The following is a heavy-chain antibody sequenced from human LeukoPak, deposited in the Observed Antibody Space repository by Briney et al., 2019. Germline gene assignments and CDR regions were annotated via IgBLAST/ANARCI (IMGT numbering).Heavy chain of an antibody. V-gene: IGHV4-39*01. D-gene: IGHD5-18*01. J-gene: IGHJ4*02. CDR1: GGSISSSSYY. CDR3: ARRMGWWIQLWSDY. CDR2: IYYSGST. Sequence: PSETLSLTCTVSGGSISSSSYYWGWIRQPPGKGLEWIGSIYYSGSTYYNPSLKSRVTISVDTSKNQFSLKLCSVTAADTAVYYCARRMGWWIQLWSDYWGQGTLVTVSS.